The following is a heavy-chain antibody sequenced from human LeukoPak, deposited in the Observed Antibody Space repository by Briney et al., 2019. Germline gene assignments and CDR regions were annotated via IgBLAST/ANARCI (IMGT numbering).Heavy chain of an antibody. CDR1: GGSISSYY. J-gene: IGHJ6*03. D-gene: IGHD3-10*01. CDR2: IYYSGST. V-gene: IGHV4-59*08. Sequence: SETLSLTCTVSGGSISSYYWSWIRHPPGKGREGIGYIYYSGSTNYNPSLKSRVTISVDTSKNQFSLKLSSVTAADTAVYYCARDYSNPYYYMDVWGKGTTVTVSS. CDR3: ARDYSNPYYYMDV.